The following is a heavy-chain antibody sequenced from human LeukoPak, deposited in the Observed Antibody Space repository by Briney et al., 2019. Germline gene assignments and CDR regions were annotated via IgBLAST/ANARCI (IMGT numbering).Heavy chain of an antibody. CDR2: IIPIFGTA. CDR1: GYTFTGYY. V-gene: IGHV1-69*06. Sequence: SVKVSCKASGYTFTGYYMHWVRQAPGQGLEWMGGIIPIFGTANYAQKFQGRVTITADKSTSTAYMELSSLRSEDTAVYYCARDEYYYYYMDVWGKGTTVTVSS. J-gene: IGHJ6*03. CDR3: ARDEYYYYYMDV.